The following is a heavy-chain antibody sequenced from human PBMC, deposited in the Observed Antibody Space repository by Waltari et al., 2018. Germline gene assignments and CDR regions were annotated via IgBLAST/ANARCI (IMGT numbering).Heavy chain of an antibody. Sequence: QLQLQESGPGLVKPSETLSLTCTVSVGSISSSRYYWGWIRQPPGKGPEWIGSIYYRGSTYYAPSLKGRVTISGDTSKNPFSLKLSSVTAADTAVYYCAGPVSSSFTDGAFDIWGQGTMVTVSS. D-gene: IGHD6-13*01. J-gene: IGHJ3*02. CDR2: IYYRGST. CDR3: AGPVSSSFTDGAFDI. CDR1: VGSISSSRYY. V-gene: IGHV4-39*07.